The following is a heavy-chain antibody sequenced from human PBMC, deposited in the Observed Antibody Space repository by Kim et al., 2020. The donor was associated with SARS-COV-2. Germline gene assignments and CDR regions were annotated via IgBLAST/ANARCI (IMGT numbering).Heavy chain of an antibody. J-gene: IGHJ6*02. CDR1: GYTFTSYD. V-gene: IGHV1-8*01. D-gene: IGHD3-3*01. Sequence: ASVKVSCKASGYTFTSYDINWVRQATGQGLEWMGWMNPNSGNTGYAQKFQGRVTMTRNTSISTAYMELSSLRSEDTAVYYCARGRYYDFWSGYRYYYYGMDVGGQGTTVTVSS. CDR3: ARGRYYDFWSGYRYYYYGMDV. CDR2: MNPNSGNT.